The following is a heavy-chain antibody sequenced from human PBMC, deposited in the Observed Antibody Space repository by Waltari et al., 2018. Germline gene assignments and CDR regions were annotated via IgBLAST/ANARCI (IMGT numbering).Heavy chain of an antibody. CDR1: GYIFTGYY. J-gene: IGHJ4*02. CDR2: INPNSGAT. CDR3: AREGPEGLEY. Sequence: QVQLVQSGAEVKKPGASMKVSCKASGYIFTGYYMPWVRQAPGTGLEWMGRINPNSGATNYTQKFQGRVTMTRDKSITTAYMELSRLTSDDTAVYYCAREGPEGLEYGGQGTLVTVSS. V-gene: IGHV1-2*06.